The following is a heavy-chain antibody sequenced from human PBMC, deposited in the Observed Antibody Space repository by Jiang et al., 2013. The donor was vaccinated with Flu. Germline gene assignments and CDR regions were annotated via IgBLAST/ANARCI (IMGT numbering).Heavy chain of an antibody. CDR3: ARDRRYDYIWGSYRSTLDY. Sequence: VWVSRINSDGSSTSYADSVKGRFTISRDNAKNTLYLQMNSLRAEDTAVYYCARDRRYDYIWGSYRSTLDYWGQGTLVTVSS. V-gene: IGHV3-74*01. J-gene: IGHJ4*02. CDR2: INSDGSST. D-gene: IGHD3-16*02.